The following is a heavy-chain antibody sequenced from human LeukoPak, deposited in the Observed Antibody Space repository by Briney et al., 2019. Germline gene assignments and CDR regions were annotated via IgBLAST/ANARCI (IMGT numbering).Heavy chain of an antibody. J-gene: IGHJ2*01. D-gene: IGHD5-18*01. V-gene: IGHV4-61*01. Sequence: PSETLSLTCTVSGGSVSSGSYYWSWIRQPPGKGLEWIGYIYYSGSTNYNPSLKSRVTISVDTSKNQFSLKLSSVTAADTAVYYCSLARYSYGNYWYFDLWGRGTLVTVSS. CDR1: GGSVSSGSYY. CDR3: SLARYSYGNYWYFDL. CDR2: IYYSGST.